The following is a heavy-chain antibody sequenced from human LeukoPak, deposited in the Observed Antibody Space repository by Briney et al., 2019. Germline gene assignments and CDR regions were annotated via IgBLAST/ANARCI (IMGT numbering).Heavy chain of an antibody. V-gene: IGHV4-39*07. CDR2: IYYSGST. D-gene: IGHD3-22*01. CDR1: GGSISSSSYY. CDR3: ARDGGDIFYYDSSGYYRWGFDY. J-gene: IGHJ4*02. Sequence: PSETLSLTCTVSGGSISSSSYYWGWIRQPPGKGLEWIGSIYYSGSTYYNPSLKSRVTISVDTSKNQFSLKLSSVTAADTAVYYCARDGGDIFYYDSSGYYRWGFDYWGQGTLVTVSS.